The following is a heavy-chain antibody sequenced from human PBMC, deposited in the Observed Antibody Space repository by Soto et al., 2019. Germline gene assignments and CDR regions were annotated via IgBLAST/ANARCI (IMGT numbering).Heavy chain of an antibody. V-gene: IGHV3-33*01. Sequence: GGSLRLSCAASGFTFSSYGMHWVRQAPGKGLEWVAVIWYDGSNKYYADSVKGRFTISRDNSKNTLYLQMNSLRAEDTAVYYCARDDYDFWSGYYTGFDYWGQGTLVTVSS. D-gene: IGHD3-3*01. J-gene: IGHJ4*02. CDR3: ARDDYDFWSGYYTGFDY. CDR2: IWYDGSNK. CDR1: GFTFSSYG.